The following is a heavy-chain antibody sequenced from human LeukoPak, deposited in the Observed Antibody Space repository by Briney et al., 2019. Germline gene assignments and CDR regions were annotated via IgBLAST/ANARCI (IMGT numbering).Heavy chain of an antibody. V-gene: IGHV4-59*08. J-gene: IGHJ5*02. CDR1: GGSISSSY. CDR3: ARRGVEMAPVRPDNWFDP. D-gene: IGHD5-24*01. Sequence: SETLSLTCTVSGGSISSSYWGWLRQPPGKGLEWIGNISYSGSTNYNPSLKSRVTLSVDTSKNQFSLKVNSVTAADTAVYYCARRGVEMAPVRPDNWFDPWGQGTLVTVSS. CDR2: ISYSGST.